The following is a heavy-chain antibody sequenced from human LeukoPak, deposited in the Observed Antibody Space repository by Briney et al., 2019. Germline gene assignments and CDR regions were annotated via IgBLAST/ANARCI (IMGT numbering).Heavy chain of an antibody. J-gene: IGHJ6*03. CDR3: ARGGIYGSGSYLTYYYYYYMDV. CDR1: GGSFSGYY. D-gene: IGHD3-10*01. Sequence: PSETLSLTCAVYGGSFSGYYWSWIRQPPGKGLEWIGKINHSGSTNYNPSLKSRVTISVDTSKNQFSLKLSSVTAADTAVYYCARGGIYGSGSYLTYYYYYYMDVWGKGTTVTVSS. CDR2: INHSGST. V-gene: IGHV4-34*01.